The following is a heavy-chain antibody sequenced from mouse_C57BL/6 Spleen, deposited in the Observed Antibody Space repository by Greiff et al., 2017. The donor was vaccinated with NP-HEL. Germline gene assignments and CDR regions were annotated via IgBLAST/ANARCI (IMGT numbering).Heavy chain of an antibody. CDR1: GYTFTSYW. Sequence: QVQLQQPGAELVKPGASVKLSCKASGYTFTSYWMHWVKQRPGQGLEWIGMIHPNSGSTNYNEKFKSKATLTVDKSSSTAYMQLSSLTSEDSAVYYCARCGNYDHWYFDVWGTGTTVTVSS. D-gene: IGHD2-1*01. J-gene: IGHJ1*03. CDR2: IHPNSGST. CDR3: ARCGNYDHWYFDV. V-gene: IGHV1-64*01.